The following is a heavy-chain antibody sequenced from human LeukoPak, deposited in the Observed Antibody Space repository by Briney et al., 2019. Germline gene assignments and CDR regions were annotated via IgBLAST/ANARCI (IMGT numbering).Heavy chain of an antibody. D-gene: IGHD2-21*02. CDR2: ISGSGGST. J-gene: IGHJ6*02. CDR1: GFTFSSYA. Sequence: GGSMRLSCAASGFTFSSYAMSWVREAPGKGLEWVSAISGSGGSTYYADSVKGRFTISRDNSKNTLYLQMNSLRAEDTAVYYCARDIPGGDPPGLRYYYGMDVWGQGTTVTVSS. V-gene: IGHV3-23*01. CDR3: ARDIPGGDPPGLRYYYGMDV.